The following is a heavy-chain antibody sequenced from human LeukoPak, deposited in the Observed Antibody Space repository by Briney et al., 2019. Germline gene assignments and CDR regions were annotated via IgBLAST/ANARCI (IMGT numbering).Heavy chain of an antibody. J-gene: IGHJ6*03. Sequence: SVKVSCKASRGTFSSYASSWVRQAPGQGLEWMGGVIPIFGMADYAHKFQGRVTITTDESTSTAYMELSRLSSQDPPVYYCASAISAYSNYTGYSNSIDVCGKGTTVTVSS. D-gene: IGHD4-11*01. CDR2: VIPIFGMA. V-gene: IGHV1-69*05. CDR1: RGTFSSYA. CDR3: ASAISAYSNYTGYSNSIDV.